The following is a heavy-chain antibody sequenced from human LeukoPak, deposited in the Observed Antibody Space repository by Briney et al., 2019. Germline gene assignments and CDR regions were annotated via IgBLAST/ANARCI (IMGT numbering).Heavy chain of an antibody. V-gene: IGHV4-39*07. CDR3: WAYDSSGYYYPVRDAFDI. Sequence: SETLSLTCTVSGGSISSSSYYWGWIRQPPGKGLEWIGSIYYSGSTYYNPSLKSRVTISVDTSKNQFSLKLSSVTAADTAVYYCWAYDSSGYYYPVRDAFDIWGQGTMVTVSS. CDR1: GGSISSSSYY. CDR2: IYYSGST. J-gene: IGHJ3*02. D-gene: IGHD3-22*01.